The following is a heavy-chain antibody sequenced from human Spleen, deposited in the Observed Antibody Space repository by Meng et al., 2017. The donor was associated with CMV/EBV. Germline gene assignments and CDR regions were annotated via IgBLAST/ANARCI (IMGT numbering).Heavy chain of an antibody. D-gene: IGHD6-19*01. J-gene: IGHJ4*02. Sequence: GGSLRLSCVASGITFSTYEMNWVRQAPGKGLEWISYIDVRADTLHYADSVWGRFIISRDNSENSLYLQMNNLRVEDTAIYYCARDANSGWYFDYWGQGTPVTVSS. CDR1: GITFSTYE. V-gene: IGHV3-48*03. CDR2: IDVRADTL. CDR3: ARDANSGWYFDY.